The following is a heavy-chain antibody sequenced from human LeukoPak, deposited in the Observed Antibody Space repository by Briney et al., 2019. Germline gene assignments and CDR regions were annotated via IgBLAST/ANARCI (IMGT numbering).Heavy chain of an antibody. Sequence: GASVMVSCKAFGYTFATYGISWMRQAPGQGLKWMAWISTYNGDTKYAQSLQGRVTLTTDTSTSTAYMELRSLRSEDTAVYYCASDYLRGAYFDHWGQGTLVTVSS. V-gene: IGHV1-18*04. CDR1: GYTFATYG. CDR3: ASDYLRGAYFDH. CDR2: ISTYNGDT. J-gene: IGHJ4*02. D-gene: IGHD1-26*01.